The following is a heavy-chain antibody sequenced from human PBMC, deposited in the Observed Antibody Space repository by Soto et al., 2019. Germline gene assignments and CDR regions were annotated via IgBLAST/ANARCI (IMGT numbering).Heavy chain of an antibody. Sequence: SETLSLTCTVSNGSISTNYWSWIRQPPGKGLEWIGHLYYTGSPTYNPSLKSRVTMSEDRSKNTVSLKLISVTAEDTAVYFCARSRSTRQPFDYWGLGTLVTVSS. J-gene: IGHJ4*02. CDR1: NGSISTNY. CDR3: ARSRSTRQPFDY. D-gene: IGHD6-13*01. V-gene: IGHV4-59*01. CDR2: LYYTGSP.